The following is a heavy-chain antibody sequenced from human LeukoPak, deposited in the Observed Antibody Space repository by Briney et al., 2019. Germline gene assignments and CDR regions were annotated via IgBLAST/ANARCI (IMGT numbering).Heavy chain of an antibody. CDR3: ARLLAL. V-gene: IGHV4-34*01. CDR2: INHSGST. Sequence: SETLSLTCAVYGGSFSGYYWSWIRQPPGKGLEWIEEINHSGSTNYNPSLKSRVTISVDTSKNQFSLKLSSVTAADTAVYYCARLLALWGQGTTVTVSS. J-gene: IGHJ6*02. D-gene: IGHD3-3*01. CDR1: GGSFSGYY.